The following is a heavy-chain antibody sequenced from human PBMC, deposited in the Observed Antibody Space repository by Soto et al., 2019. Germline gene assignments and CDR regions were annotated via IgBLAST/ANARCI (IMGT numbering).Heavy chain of an antibody. CDR3: AVYYDSSGYYLGRFYY. CDR2: INHSGST. Sequence: QVQLQQWGAGLLKPSETLSLTCAVYGGSFSGYYWSWIRQPPGKGLERIGEINHSGSTNYNPSLKSRVTISVDTSKNQFSLKLSSGTAADTAVYYCAVYYDSSGYYLGRFYYWGQGTLVTVSS. J-gene: IGHJ4*02. CDR1: GGSFSGYY. D-gene: IGHD3-22*01. V-gene: IGHV4-34*01.